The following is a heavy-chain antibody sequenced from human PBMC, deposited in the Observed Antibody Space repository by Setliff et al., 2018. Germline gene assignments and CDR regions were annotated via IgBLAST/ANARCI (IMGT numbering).Heavy chain of an antibody. V-gene: IGHV1-69*08. CDR3: AISTIFGVVSPTPDAFDI. Sequence: SVKVSCKASGGTFSIYTISWVRQAPGQGLEWMGRIIPIFGTANYAQKFQGRVTITADKSTSTAYMELSSLRSEDTAVYYCAISTIFGVVSPTPDAFDIWGQGTMVTVSS. J-gene: IGHJ3*02. CDR1: GGTFSIYT. D-gene: IGHD3-3*01. CDR2: IIPIFGTA.